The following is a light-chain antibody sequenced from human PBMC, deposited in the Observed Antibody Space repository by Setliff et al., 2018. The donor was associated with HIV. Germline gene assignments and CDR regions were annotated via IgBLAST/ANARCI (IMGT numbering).Light chain of an antibody. CDR3: CSNTGSNPYV. V-gene: IGLV2-23*01. Sequence: QSALTQPASVSGAPGQSITISCSGTRNDVGRYDLVSWYQQHPGKAPKLMIYQASRRPSGVSHRFSASKSGNTASLTISGLQSEDEADYYCCSNTGSNPYVFVTGTNVTV. CDR1: RNDVGRYDL. CDR2: QAS. J-gene: IGLJ1*01.